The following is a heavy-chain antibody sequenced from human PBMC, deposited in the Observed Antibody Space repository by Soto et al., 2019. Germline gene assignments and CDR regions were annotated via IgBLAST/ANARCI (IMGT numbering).Heavy chain of an antibody. CDR1: GGSINTNNW. V-gene: IGHV4-4*02. Sequence: QVQLQESGPGLVNASGTLSLTCCVSGGSINTNNWWSWLRQPPGQGLEWIAEVYHSGSSNYNPSLKSRLSISVDTSKNQFSLRLTSVTAADSAVYYCARAKLCNTLSCPHSFDTWGQGTLVSVSS. D-gene: IGHD2-2*01. CDR3: ARAKLCNTLSCPHSFDT. CDR2: VYHSGSS. J-gene: IGHJ4*02.